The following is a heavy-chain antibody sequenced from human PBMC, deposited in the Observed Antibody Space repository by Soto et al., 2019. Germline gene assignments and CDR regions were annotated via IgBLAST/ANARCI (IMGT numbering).Heavy chain of an antibody. V-gene: IGHV1-69*13. Sequence: SVKVSCKASGGTFSNYAISWVRQAPGQGLEWVGAIVSVFGTGNYAQKFQGRVTITADESTSTVYMEVSSLRPEDTAVYYCASGRRGYSYGLFESWGQGTQVTVSS. J-gene: IGHJ4*02. CDR3: ASGRRGYSYGLFES. D-gene: IGHD5-18*01. CDR2: IVSVFGTG. CDR1: GGTFSNYA.